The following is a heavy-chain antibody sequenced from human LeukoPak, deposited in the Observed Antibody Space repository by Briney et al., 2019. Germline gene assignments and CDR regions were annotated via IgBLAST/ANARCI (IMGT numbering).Heavy chain of an antibody. V-gene: IGHV3-23*01. Sequence: GGSLRLSCAASGFTFSSYAMNWVRQAPGKGLEWVSTISGSGGSTYYADSVKGRFAISRDNSKNTLYLQMNSLRAEDTAVYYCAKVVVPDDYYYYYGTDVWGQGTTVTVSS. CDR3: AKVVVPDDYYYYYGTDV. CDR2: ISGSGGST. D-gene: IGHD2-2*01. J-gene: IGHJ6*02. CDR1: GFTFSSYA.